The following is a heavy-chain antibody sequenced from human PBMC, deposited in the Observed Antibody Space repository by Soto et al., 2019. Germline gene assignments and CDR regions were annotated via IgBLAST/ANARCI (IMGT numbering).Heavy chain of an antibody. CDR2: IYHGGTT. CDR1: GGFISSGLW. V-gene: IGHV4-4*02. D-gene: IGHD2-2*01. CDR3: ASQSSYRIDY. J-gene: IGHJ4*02. Sequence: QVQLQESGPGLVMPSGTLSLTCAVSGGFISSGLWWSWVRQSPGKGLEWLGEIYHGGTTNYNPSLSGRVTISIDHSKNQFSLKVSSVTAAATALYYCASQSSYRIDYWGQGILVSVSA.